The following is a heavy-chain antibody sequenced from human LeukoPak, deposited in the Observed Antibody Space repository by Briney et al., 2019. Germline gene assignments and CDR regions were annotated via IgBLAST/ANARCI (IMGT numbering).Heavy chain of an antibody. V-gene: IGHV3-15*01. CDR3: TTPPEAGSGSYRIFSY. CDR2: IKSKTDGGTT. Sequence: GGSLRLSCAASGFSFSNAWMSWVRQAPGKGLEWVGRIKSKTDGGTTDYAAPVKGRFTISRDDSKNTLYLQMSSLKTEDTAVYYCTTPPEAGSGSYRIFSYWGQGALVTVSS. J-gene: IGHJ4*02. CDR1: GFSFSNAW. D-gene: IGHD3-10*01.